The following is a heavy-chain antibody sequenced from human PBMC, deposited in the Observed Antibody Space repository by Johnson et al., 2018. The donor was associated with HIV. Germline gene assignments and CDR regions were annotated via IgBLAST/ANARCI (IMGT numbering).Heavy chain of an antibody. V-gene: IGHV3-30-3*01. J-gene: IGHJ3*02. D-gene: IGHD3-22*01. CDR3: ARDYYDSSGYHHAFDI. CDR2: ISYDGSNK. CDR1: GFTFKSYT. Sequence: VQLVESGGGVVQPGRSLRLSCAASGFTFKSYTVHWVRQAPGKGLEWVAVISYDGSNKYYADSVKGRFTISRDNSKNTVYLQMNSLRAEDTAVYYCARDYYDSSGYHHAFDIWGQGTMVTVSS.